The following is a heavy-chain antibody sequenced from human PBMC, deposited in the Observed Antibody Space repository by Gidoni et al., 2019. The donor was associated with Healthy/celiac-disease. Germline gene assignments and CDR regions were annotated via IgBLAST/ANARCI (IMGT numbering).Heavy chain of an antibody. D-gene: IGHD3-10*01. CDR3: ARATYYYGSGSYYNEGGPLYYFDY. V-gene: IGHV4-34*01. CDR1: GGSFSGSY. Sequence: QVQLQQWGAGLLKPSETLSLTCAVYGGSFSGSYWSWPRQPPWKGLEWIGEINHSGSTNYNPSLKSRVTISVDTSKNQFSLKLSSVTAADTAVYYCARATYYYGSGSYYNEGGPLYYFDYWGQGTLVTVSS. J-gene: IGHJ4*02. CDR2: INHSGST.